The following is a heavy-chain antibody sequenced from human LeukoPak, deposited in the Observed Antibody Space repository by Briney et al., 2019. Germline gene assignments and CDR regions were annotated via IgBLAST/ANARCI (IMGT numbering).Heavy chain of an antibody. Sequence: PSETLSLTCTVSGGSISTYYWSWIRQPPGRGLEWIGYIYYSGSTNYNPSLKSRVTISVDTSKNQFSLKLSSVTAADTAVYYCARLDGSYYFDYWGQGTLVTVSS. CDR1: GGSISTYY. D-gene: IGHD2-2*03. J-gene: IGHJ4*02. CDR3: ARLDGSYYFDY. V-gene: IGHV4-59*08. CDR2: IYYSGST.